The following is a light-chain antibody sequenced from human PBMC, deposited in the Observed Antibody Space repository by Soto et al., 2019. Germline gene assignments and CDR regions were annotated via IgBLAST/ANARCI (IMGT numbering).Light chain of an antibody. CDR1: QGFRNS. CDR3: QQYYNYPLT. CDR2: AAS. J-gene: IGKJ4*01. V-gene: IGKV1-8*01. Sequence: IQMTQSPSTLSASSGEDVTLTGRASQGFRNSLAWYQRKAGNAPKLLIYAASTLQSGVPSRFSGSGSGTDFTLTISGLQSEDFATYYCQQYYNYPLTFGGGTKVDIK.